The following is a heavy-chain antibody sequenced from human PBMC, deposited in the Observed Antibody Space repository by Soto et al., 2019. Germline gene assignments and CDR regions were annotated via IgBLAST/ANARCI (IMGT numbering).Heavy chain of an antibody. CDR2: IYYSGST. CDR3: ARLDCGGDCYSEVVNWFDP. CDR1: GGSISSYY. Sequence: PSETLSLTCTVSGGSISSYYWSWIRQPPGKGLEWIGYIYYSGSTNYNPPLKSRVTISVDTSKNQFSLKLSSVTAADTAVYYCARLDCGGDCYSEVVNWFDPWGQGTLVTVSS. D-gene: IGHD2-21*02. V-gene: IGHV4-59*08. J-gene: IGHJ5*02.